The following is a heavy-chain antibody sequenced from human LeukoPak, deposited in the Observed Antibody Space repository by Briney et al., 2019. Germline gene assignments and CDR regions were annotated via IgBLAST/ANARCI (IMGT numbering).Heavy chain of an antibody. CDR1: GYTFTGYY. J-gene: IGHJ5*02. Sequence: ASVKVSCKASGYTFTGYYMHWVRQAPGQGLEWMGWINPDSGGTNYAQKFQGRVTMTRDTSISTAYMELSRLRSDDTAVYYCARDSGSYFFGWFDPWGQGTLVTVSS. D-gene: IGHD1-26*01. CDR2: INPDSGGT. V-gene: IGHV1-2*02. CDR3: ARDSGSYFFGWFDP.